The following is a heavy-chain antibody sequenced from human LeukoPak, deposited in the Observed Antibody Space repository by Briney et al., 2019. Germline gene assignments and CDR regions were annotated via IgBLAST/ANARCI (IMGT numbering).Heavy chain of an antibody. J-gene: IGHJ4*02. D-gene: IGHD3-22*01. CDR2: IYYSGST. CDR1: GGSINNYY. CDR3: ASGKWLSRYFDY. V-gene: IGHV4-59*12. Sequence: SETLFLTCTVSGGSINNYYWSWIRQSPGKGLEWIGYIYYSGSTNYNPSLKSRVTISVDTSKKQSSLKLSSVTAADTAVYYCASGKWLSRYFDYWGQGTLVTVSS.